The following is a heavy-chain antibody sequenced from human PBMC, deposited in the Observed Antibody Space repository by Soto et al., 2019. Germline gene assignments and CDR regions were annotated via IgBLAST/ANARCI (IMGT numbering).Heavy chain of an antibody. CDR3: ARDFPIRDITMVRGVTYNFDY. CDR1: GYTFTSYG. CDR2: ISAYNGNT. D-gene: IGHD3-10*01. Sequence: QVQLVQSGAEVKKPGASVKVSCKASGYTFTSYGISWVRQAPGQGLEWMGWISAYNGNTNYAQKLQGRVTMTTDTSTRTAYKELRSLRSADTAVYYCARDFPIRDITMVRGVTYNFDYWGQGTLVTVSS. V-gene: IGHV1-18*01. J-gene: IGHJ4*02.